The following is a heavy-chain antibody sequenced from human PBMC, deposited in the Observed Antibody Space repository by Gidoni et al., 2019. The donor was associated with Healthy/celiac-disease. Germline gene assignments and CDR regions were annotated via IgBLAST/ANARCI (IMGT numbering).Heavy chain of an antibody. CDR3: ARGLISGNWFDP. CDR1: GGTFSSYT. V-gene: IGHV1-69*02. Sequence: QVQLVQSGAEVKKPGSSVKVSCKAPGGTFSSYTISWVRQAPGQGLEWMGRIIPFLGIANYAQKFQGRVTITADKSTSTAYMELSSLRSEDTAVYYCARGLISGNWFDPWGQGTLVTVSS. J-gene: IGHJ5*02. CDR2: IIPFLGIA. D-gene: IGHD2-21*01.